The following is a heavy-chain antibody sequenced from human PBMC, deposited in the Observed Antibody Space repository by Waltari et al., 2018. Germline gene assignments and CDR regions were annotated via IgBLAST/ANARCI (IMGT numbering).Heavy chain of an antibody. Sequence: EVRLVESGGGLVQPGGSLRLSCATSGFTFTTYWMDWVRQAPGKGLEWVASIKKDGREKYYVDSVKGRFTIARDNAKRSLYLQVDSLRAEDTAVYYCAQFSGERDWGQGTMVTVSS. CDR3: AQFSGERD. D-gene: IGHD3-10*01. CDR1: GFTFTTYW. V-gene: IGHV3-7*01. J-gene: IGHJ3*01. CDR2: IKKDGREK.